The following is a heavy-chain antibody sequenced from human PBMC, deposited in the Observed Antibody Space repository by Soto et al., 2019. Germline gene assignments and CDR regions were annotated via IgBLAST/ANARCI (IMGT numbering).Heavy chain of an antibody. CDR2: ISSTSSII. V-gene: IGHV3-48*02. D-gene: IGHD6-13*01. CDR1: GFTFSSYS. CDR3: ARDLVGSSWPYYFDY. J-gene: IGHJ4*02. Sequence: EVQLVESGGGLAQPGGSLRLSCAASGFTFSSYSMNWVRQAPGKGLEWISHISSTSSIIYYADSVKGRFTISRDNAKNSLYLQTNSLRDEDTAVYYCARDLVGSSWPYYFDYWGQGTLVTVSS.